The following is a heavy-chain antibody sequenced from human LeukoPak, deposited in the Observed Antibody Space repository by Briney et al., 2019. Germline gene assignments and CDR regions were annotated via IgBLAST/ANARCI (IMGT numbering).Heavy chain of an antibody. J-gene: IGHJ4*02. V-gene: IGHV4-59*01. CDR2: IYYSGST. Sequence: SETLALTCTVSGGSISSYYWSWIRQPPGKGLEWIGYIYYSGSTNYNPSLKSRVTISVDTSKNQFSLKLSSVTAADTAVYYCARGVRGYEDYGGQGTVVTVSS. CDR1: GGSISSYY. D-gene: IGHD5-12*01. CDR3: ARGVRGYEDY.